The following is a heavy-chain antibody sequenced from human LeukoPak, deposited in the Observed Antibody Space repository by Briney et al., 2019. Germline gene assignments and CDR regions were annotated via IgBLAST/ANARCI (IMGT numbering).Heavy chain of an antibody. V-gene: IGHV1-18*01. Sequence: ASVKVSFKASGGTFIIYAISWVRQAPGQGLEWMGWISAYNGNTNYAQKLQGRVTMTTDTSTSTAYMELRSLRSDATAVYYCARDPPYYDSSGSLLNWFHPWGQGTLVTVSS. J-gene: IGHJ5*02. D-gene: IGHD3-22*01. CDR2: ISAYNGNT. CDR3: ARDPPYYDSSGSLLNWFHP. CDR1: GGTFIIYA.